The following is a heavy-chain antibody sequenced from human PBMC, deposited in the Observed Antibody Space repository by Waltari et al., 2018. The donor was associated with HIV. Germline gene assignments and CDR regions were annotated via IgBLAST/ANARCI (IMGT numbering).Heavy chain of an antibody. Sequence: QVQLAESGGGVVQPGRSLRLSCVASGSIFHNFGMHWVRQKPGKGLEWVAAIWYDGGNEYYADSVKGRFTISRDNSKNTLYLQMNSLRAEDTAVYYCARDWTITATTRVDFWGPGTLVTVSS. D-gene: IGHD1-20*01. CDR1: GSIFHNFG. CDR2: IWYDGGNE. J-gene: IGHJ4*03. V-gene: IGHV3-33*01. CDR3: ARDWTITATTRVDF.